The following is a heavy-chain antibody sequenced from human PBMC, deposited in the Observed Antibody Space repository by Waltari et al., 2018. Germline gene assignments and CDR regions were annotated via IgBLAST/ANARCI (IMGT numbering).Heavy chain of an antibody. Sequence: QVQLQQWGAGLLKPSETLSLTCAVDGGSFSGYYWSGIGQPPGKGLEWIGEINHSGSTNYNPSLKSRVTISVDTSKNQFSLKLSSVTAADTAVYYCARVPQADYGGNPFDYWGQGTLVTVSS. CDR1: GGSFSGYY. D-gene: IGHD4-17*01. CDR3: ARVPQADYGGNPFDY. CDR2: INHSGST. V-gene: IGHV4-34*01. J-gene: IGHJ4*02.